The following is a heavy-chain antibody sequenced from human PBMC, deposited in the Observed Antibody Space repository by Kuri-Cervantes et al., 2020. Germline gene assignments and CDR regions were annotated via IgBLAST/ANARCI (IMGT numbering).Heavy chain of an antibody. Sequence: ASVKVSCKASGYTFTSYDINWVRQATGQGLEWMGWMNPNSGNTGYAQKFQGRVTMTRNTSISTAYMELSSLRSEDTAVYYCARDLYCSGGSCLSAWGQGTLVTVSS. D-gene: IGHD2-15*01. CDR3: ARDLYCSGGSCLSA. CDR2: MNPNSGNT. J-gene: IGHJ4*02. CDR1: GYTFTSYD. V-gene: IGHV1-8*01.